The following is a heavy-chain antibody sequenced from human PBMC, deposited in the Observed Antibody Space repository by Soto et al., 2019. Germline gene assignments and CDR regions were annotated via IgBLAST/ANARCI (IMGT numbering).Heavy chain of an antibody. D-gene: IGHD7-27*01. V-gene: IGHV4-59*01. Sequence: SETLSLTCTVSGASISSYYWSWIRQPPGKGLEWIGYIYYSGSTNYNPSLKSRVTISVDTSKNQFSLKVSSVTATDTAVYYCARLSSTSGNWALDYWGQGTLVTVS. J-gene: IGHJ4*02. CDR1: GASISSYY. CDR3: ARLSSTSGNWALDY. CDR2: IYYSGST.